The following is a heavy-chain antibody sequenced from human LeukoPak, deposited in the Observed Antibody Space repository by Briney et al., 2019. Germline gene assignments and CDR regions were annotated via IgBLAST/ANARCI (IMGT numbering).Heavy chain of an antibody. Sequence: GGSLRLSCAASGFTFSDAWMSWVRQAPGKGLEWVGRIKSKTDGGTTDYAAPVKGRFTISRDDSKNTLYLQMNSLKTEDTAVYYCTTDYYDSSGYYRFDYWGQGTLVTVSS. CDR3: TTDYYDSSGYYRFDY. CDR2: IKSKTDGGTT. D-gene: IGHD3-22*01. CDR1: GFTFSDAW. V-gene: IGHV3-15*01. J-gene: IGHJ4*02.